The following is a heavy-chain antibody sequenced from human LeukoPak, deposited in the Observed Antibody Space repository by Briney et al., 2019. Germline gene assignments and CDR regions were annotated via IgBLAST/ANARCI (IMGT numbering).Heavy chain of an antibody. V-gene: IGHV4-4*09. CDR3: ARGEYSSSWSYYYYYYMDV. J-gene: IGHJ6*03. D-gene: IGHD6-13*01. CDR1: GGSISSYY. CDR2: IYTSGST. Sequence: PSQTLSLTCTVSGGSISSYYWSWIRQPPGKGLEWIGYIYTSGSTNYNPSLKSRVTISVDTSKNQFSLKLSSVTAADTAVYYCARGEYSSSWSYYYYYYMDVWGKGTTVTVSS.